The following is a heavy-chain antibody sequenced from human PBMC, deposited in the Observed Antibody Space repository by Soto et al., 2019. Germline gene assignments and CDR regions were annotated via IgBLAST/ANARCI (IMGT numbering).Heavy chain of an antibody. CDR1: GYTFTFYG. CDR3: ATVELEFGELSHVDNY. D-gene: IGHD3-10*01. J-gene: IGHJ4*02. CDR2: LSAYNGNT. V-gene: IGHV1-18*01. Sequence: QVQLVQSGAEVRKPGASVKVSCKASGYTFTFYGITWVRQAPGQGLEWMGWLSAYNGNTNYAQKLQVRVTMTTDTSTSTAYMELRRLSSDDTAVYYCATVELEFGELSHVDNYWGPGTLVTVFS.